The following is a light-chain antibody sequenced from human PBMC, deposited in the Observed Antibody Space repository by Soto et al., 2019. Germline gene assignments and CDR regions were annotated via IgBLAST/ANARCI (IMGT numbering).Light chain of an antibody. V-gene: IGKV1-6*01. CDR2: GAS. Sequence: AIQMTQSPSSLSASVGDRVTITCRASQGIRNDLGWYQQKPGKAPKLLIYGASSLQSDVPSRFSGSGSGTDFTITISSLQPEDFATYYCLQDDSSPLTFGGGTKVEIK. CDR1: QGIRND. J-gene: IGKJ4*01. CDR3: LQDDSSPLT.